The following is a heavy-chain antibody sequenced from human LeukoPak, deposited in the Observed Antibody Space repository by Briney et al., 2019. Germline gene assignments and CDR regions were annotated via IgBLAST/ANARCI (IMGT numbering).Heavy chain of an antibody. V-gene: IGHV3-23*01. CDR1: GFTCISYA. CDR3: AKPVKLRYFDLLD. J-gene: IGHJ4*02. D-gene: IGHD3-9*01. Sequence: PGGSLRLSCAASGFTCISYAMSGVGQAPGREGEGVSAISDSGGSAYYSGSVKGRFTISRDNSKNTLYLQMNRLRAQDTAVYYCAKPVKLRYFDLLDWGQGTMVTVSS. CDR2: ISDSGGSA.